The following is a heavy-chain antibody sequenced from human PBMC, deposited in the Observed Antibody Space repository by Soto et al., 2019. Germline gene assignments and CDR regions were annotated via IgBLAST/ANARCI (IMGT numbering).Heavy chain of an antibody. V-gene: IGHV3-30*03. J-gene: IGHJ5*02. CDR1: GFTFSSYG. CDR2: ISYDGNNK. D-gene: IGHD3-3*01. CDR3: ARGYTSGYPSNWFDP. Sequence: QVQLVESGGGVVQPGRSLRLSCAASGFTFSSYGMHWVRQAPGKGLEWVAVISYDGNNKYYADSVKGRFTISRDNSKNTLYLQMDSLRDEDTAVYYCARGYTSGYPSNWFDPWGQGTLVTVSS.